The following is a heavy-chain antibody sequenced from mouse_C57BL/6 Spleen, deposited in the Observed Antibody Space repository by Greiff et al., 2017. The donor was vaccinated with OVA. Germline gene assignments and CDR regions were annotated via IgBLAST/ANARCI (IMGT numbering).Heavy chain of an antibody. Sequence: EVKVEESGGGLVQPGGSLKLSCAASGFTFSDYYMYWVRQTPEKRLEWVAYISNGGGSTYYPDTVKGRFTISRDNAKNTLYLQMSRLKSEDTAMYYCARPGTGEYFDVWGTGTTVTVSS. CDR2: ISNGGGST. V-gene: IGHV5-12*01. D-gene: IGHD3-3*01. CDR1: GFTFSDYY. CDR3: ARPGTGEYFDV. J-gene: IGHJ1*03.